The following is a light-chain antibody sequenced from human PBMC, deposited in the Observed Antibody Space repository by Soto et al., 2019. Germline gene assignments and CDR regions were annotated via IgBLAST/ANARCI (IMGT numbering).Light chain of an antibody. CDR2: DVS. CDR3: SLYTSSSFGV. J-gene: IGLJ2*01. CDR1: SSDVGGYNY. V-gene: IGLV2-14*01. Sequence: QSALTQPASVSGSPGQSITISCTGTSSDVGGYNYVSWYQQHPGKAPKLMIYDVSNRPSGVSNRFSGSKSGNTASLTISGLQAEDEADYYCSLYTSSSFGVFGGGTKLIVL.